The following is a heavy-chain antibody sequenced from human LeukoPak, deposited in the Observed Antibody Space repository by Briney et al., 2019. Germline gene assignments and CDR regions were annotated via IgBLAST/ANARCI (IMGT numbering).Heavy chain of an antibody. Sequence: ASVKVSCKASGYTFTSYDINWVRQATGQGLEWMGWMNPNSGNTGYAQKFQGRVTMTRNTSISTAYMELSSLRSEDTAVYYCARGADRSSSWYVNYYYYTDVWGKGTTVTVSS. J-gene: IGHJ6*03. D-gene: IGHD6-13*01. CDR1: GYTFTSYD. CDR2: MNPNSGNT. CDR3: ARGADRSSSWYVNYYYYTDV. V-gene: IGHV1-8*01.